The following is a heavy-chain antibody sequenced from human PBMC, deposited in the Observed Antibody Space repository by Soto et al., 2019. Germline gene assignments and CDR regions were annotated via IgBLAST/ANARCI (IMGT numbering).Heavy chain of an antibody. Sequence: QVQLVQSGAEVKKPGSSVTVSCKTSGGTFSKDAINWVRQAPGQGLEWMGLLIPVFGSPIYAKKFQGRIRITPDESTSTAFMDLSSLRSEDTAVYYCSRVLGYTFEPGKTRYYAMDVWGQGTTVSVSS. V-gene: IGHV1-69*01. CDR1: GGTFSKDA. CDR2: LIPVFGSP. J-gene: IGHJ6*02. D-gene: IGHD5-18*01. CDR3: SRVLGYTFEPGKTRYYAMDV.